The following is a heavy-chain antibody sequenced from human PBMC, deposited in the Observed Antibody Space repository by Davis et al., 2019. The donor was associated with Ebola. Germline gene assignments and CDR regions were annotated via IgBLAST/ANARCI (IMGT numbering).Heavy chain of an antibody. J-gene: IGHJ4*02. CDR2: IYPGDSDT. V-gene: IGHV5-51*01. CDR3: ARFGGSTPLDN. D-gene: IGHD3-10*01. Sequence: GESLKISCKDSTSSFNSYWIGWVRQMPGKGLECMGIIYPGDSDTRYNPSFQGQVTISVDKSISTAYLQWGSLKASDTAMYYCARFGGSTPLDNWGQGTLVTVSS. CDR1: TSSFNSYW.